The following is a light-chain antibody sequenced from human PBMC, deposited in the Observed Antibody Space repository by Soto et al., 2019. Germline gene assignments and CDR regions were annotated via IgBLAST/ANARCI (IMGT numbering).Light chain of an antibody. CDR2: DAS. CDR1: QIISSW. V-gene: IGKV1-5*01. CDR3: QQYNSYPGT. J-gene: IGKJ1*01. Sequence: IQMTQSPSTLSASVGDRVTITCRASQIISSWLAWYQQKPGKAPKLLTYDASSLESGVPSRFSGSGSGTEVTVTISSLHPDDFATYYCQQYNSYPGTFGQGTKVDIK.